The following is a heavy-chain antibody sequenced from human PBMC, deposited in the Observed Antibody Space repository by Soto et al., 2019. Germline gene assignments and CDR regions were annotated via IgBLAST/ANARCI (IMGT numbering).Heavy chain of an antibody. CDR1: GGSFGGYY. CDR3: ARGSVVRGGFNY. D-gene: IGHD3-10*01. J-gene: IGHJ4*02. CDR2: INHSGST. Sequence: SETLSLTCAVYGGSFGGYYRSWIRQPPGKGLEWIGEINHSGSTNYNPSLKSRVTISVDTSKNQFSLKLSSVTAADTAVYYCARGSVVRGGFNYWGQGTLVTVSS. V-gene: IGHV4-34*01.